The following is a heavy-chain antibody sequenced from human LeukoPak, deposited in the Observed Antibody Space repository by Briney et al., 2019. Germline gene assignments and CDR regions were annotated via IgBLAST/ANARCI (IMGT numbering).Heavy chain of an antibody. CDR2: ISYDGSNK. CDR1: GFTFSSYG. V-gene: IGHV3-30*03. J-gene: IGHJ4*02. Sequence: GGSLRLSCAASGFTFSSYGMHWVRQAPGKGLEWVAVISYDGSNKYYADSVKGRFTISRDNSKNTLYLQMNSLRAEDTAVYYCARDRNIAARPPLYPDYWGQGTLVTVSS. D-gene: IGHD6-6*01. CDR3: ARDRNIAARPPLYPDY.